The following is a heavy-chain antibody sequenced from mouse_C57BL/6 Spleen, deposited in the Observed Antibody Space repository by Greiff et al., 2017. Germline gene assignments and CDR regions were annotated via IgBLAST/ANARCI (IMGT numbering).Heavy chain of an antibody. CDR3: ARGAYGYGVNYFDY. CDR2: ISSSGST. CDR1: GYSITNGNHW. Sequence: EVQRVESGPALVKPSQTVSLTCTVTGYSITNGNHWWNWIRQVSGSKLEWIGYISSSGSTDSNPSLKSRISITRDTSKNQLFLQLNSVTTEDIATYYWARGAYGYGVNYFDYWGQGTTLTVSS. V-gene: IGHV3-4*01. D-gene: IGHD2-2*01. J-gene: IGHJ2*01.